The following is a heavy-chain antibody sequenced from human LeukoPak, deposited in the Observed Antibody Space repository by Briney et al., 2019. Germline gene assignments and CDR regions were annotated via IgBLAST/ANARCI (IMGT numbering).Heavy chain of an antibody. V-gene: IGHV1-18*01. CDR2: ISTDTRNT. D-gene: IGHD1-26*01. CDR3: ARGSWDDY. Sequence: ASVKVSCTASGYTFTSYGISWVRQAPGQGPEWMGWISTDTRNTIYEQKFQGRVTMTTDTSTSTAHMELRSLRSDDTAVYYCARGSWDDYWGQGTLVTVSS. J-gene: IGHJ4*02. CDR1: GYTFTSYG.